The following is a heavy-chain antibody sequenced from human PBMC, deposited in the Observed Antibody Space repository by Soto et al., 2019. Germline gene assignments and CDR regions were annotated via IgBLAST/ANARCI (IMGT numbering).Heavy chain of an antibody. J-gene: IGHJ6*02. V-gene: IGHV3-23*01. Sequence: GGSLRLSCAASGFTFSSYAMSWVRQAPGKGLEWVSAISGSGGSTYYADSVKGRLTISRDNSKNTLYLQMNSLRAEDTAVYYCAKDADYYYYYGMDVWGQGTTVTVSS. CDR1: GFTFSSYA. CDR2: ISGSGGST. CDR3: AKDADYYYYYGMDV.